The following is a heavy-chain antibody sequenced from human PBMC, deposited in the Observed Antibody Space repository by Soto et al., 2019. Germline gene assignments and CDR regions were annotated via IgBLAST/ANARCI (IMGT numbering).Heavy chain of an antibody. CDR2: ISWNSGGV. CDR3: AVSYSAGWYPTRFDY. D-gene: IGHD6-19*01. CDR1: GFAFDDYA. J-gene: IGHJ4*02. Sequence: PGGSLRLSCAASGFAFDDYAMHWVRQAPGKGLEWISGISWNSGGVGYADSVKGRFTISRDNAKNSLYLQMNSLRTEDTAFYFCAVSYSAGWYPTRFDYWGQGTLVTVYS. V-gene: IGHV3-9*01.